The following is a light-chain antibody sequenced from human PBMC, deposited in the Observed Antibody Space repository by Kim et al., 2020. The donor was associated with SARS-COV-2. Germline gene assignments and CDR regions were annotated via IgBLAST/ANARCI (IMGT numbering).Light chain of an antibody. CDR2: GAA. CDR1: QSISNGY. CDR3: LQYGGSPWT. J-gene: IGKJ1*01. V-gene: IGKV3-20*01. Sequence: CPGERATLSGGASQSISNGYIAWDQPRPGQAPRLLIYGAATRATGIPDRLSGSGYGTDFTLTISRLEPEDFAVYSCLQYGGSPWTFGQGTKVDIK.